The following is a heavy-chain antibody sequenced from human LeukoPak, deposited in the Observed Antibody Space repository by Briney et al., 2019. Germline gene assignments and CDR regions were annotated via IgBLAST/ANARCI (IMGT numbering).Heavy chain of an antibody. V-gene: IGHV3-21*01. CDR1: GFTFSTYN. CDR2: ITSSSSYI. J-gene: IGHJ6*03. D-gene: IGHD1-26*01. Sequence: GGSLRLSCAASGFTFSTYNMDWVRQAPGKGLEWLSSITSSSSYIYYADSVKGRFTISRDNAKNSLYLQMNSLRDEDTAVYYCARDPYSGSYGDYYYYYMDVWGKGTTVTISS. CDR3: ARDPYSGSYGDYYYYYMDV.